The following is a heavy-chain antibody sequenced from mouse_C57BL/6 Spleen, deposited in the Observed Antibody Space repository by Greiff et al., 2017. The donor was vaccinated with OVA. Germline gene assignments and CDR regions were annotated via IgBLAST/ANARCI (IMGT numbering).Heavy chain of an antibody. CDR1: GYTFTSYW. V-gene: IGHV1-50*01. Sequence: VQLQQPGAELVKPGASVKLSCKASGYTFTSYWMQWVKQRPGQGLEWIGEIDPSDSYTNYNQKFTGKAPLTVGTSSSTAYMQLSSLTSEDSAVYYCARILGDYDGDYARDYWGQGTSGTVSS. CDR3: ARILGDYDGDYARDY. J-gene: IGHJ4*01. D-gene: IGHD2-4*01. CDR2: IDPSDSYT.